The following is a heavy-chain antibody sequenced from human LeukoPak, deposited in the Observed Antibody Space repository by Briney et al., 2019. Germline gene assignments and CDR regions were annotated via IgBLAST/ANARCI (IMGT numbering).Heavy chain of an antibody. Sequence: GGSLRLSCAASGFTFSSYAMSWVRQAPGKGLEWVSAISGSGGSTYYADSVKGRFTIPRDNSKNTLYLQMNSLRAEDTAVYYCAKDVSGSYPTPLDYWGQGTLVTVSS. J-gene: IGHJ4*02. D-gene: IGHD1-26*01. CDR1: GFTFSSYA. CDR3: AKDVSGSYPTPLDY. V-gene: IGHV3-23*01. CDR2: ISGSGGST.